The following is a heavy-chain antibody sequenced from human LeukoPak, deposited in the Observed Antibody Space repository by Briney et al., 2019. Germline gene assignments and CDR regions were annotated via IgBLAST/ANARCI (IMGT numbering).Heavy chain of an antibody. J-gene: IGHJ4*02. D-gene: IGHD6-13*01. V-gene: IGHV3-74*01. CDR3: ARDHSSWELPSDY. CDR2: INSDGSTI. Sequence: GGSLRLSCAASGFTFSGYWMHWVRQAPGKGLVWVSRINSDGSTISHADSVKGRFTISRDNAKNTLYLQMNSLRAEDTAVYYCARDHSSWELPSDYWGQGTLVTVSS. CDR1: GFTFSGYW.